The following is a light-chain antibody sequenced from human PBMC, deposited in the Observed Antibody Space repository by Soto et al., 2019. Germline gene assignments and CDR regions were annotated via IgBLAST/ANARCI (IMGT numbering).Light chain of an antibody. Sequence: DIQMTQSPSTLSATAGDRVTITCLASQSISSWLAWYQHKPGKAPKLLIYDASSLESGVPSRFSGSGYGTEFTLTISSLQPDDFATYYCQQYNTYSSLTFGGGTKVDIK. J-gene: IGKJ4*01. CDR1: QSISSW. CDR2: DAS. V-gene: IGKV1-5*01. CDR3: QQYNTYSSLT.